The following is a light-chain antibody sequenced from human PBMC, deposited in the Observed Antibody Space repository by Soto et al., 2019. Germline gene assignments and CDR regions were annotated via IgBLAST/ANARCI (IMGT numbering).Light chain of an antibody. V-gene: IGKV1-27*01. CDR3: QNYNSAPWT. CDR1: QGISSY. CDR2: AES. J-gene: IGKJ1*01. Sequence: DLQMTQSPSFLSSSLGDRVTITCRASQGISSYLAWYQQKTGQVPNLLIYAESTLQSGVPYRFTGSGSGTDLTLTITGLQPEDFATYYCQNYNSAPWTCGRGTKVDIK.